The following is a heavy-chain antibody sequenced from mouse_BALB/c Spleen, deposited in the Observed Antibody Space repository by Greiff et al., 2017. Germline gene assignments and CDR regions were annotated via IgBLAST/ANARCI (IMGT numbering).Heavy chain of an antibody. Sequence: EVKLQESGGGLVKPGGSLKLSCAASGFTFSSYAMSWVRQTPEKRLEWVASISSGGSTYYPDSVKGRFTISRDNARNILYLQMSSLRSEDTAMYYCARGGYYYGSSYAMDYWGQGTSVTVSS. D-gene: IGHD1-1*01. CDR1: GFTFSSYA. J-gene: IGHJ4*01. CDR3: ARGGYYYGSSYAMDY. CDR2: ISSGGST. V-gene: IGHV5-6-5*01.